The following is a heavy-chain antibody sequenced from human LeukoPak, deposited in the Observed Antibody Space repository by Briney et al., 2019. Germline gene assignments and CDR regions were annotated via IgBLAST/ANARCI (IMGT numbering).Heavy chain of an antibody. CDR3: ARVVGATLN. J-gene: IGHJ4*02. D-gene: IGHD1-26*01. Sequence: PGGFLRLSCAASGFTFSDHYMDWVRQAPGKGLEWVGRTRNKANSYTTEYAASVKGRFTISRDDSKNSLYLQMNSLKTEDTAVYYCARVVGATLNWGQGTLVTVSS. CDR2: TRNKANSYTT. CDR1: GFTFSDHY. V-gene: IGHV3-72*01.